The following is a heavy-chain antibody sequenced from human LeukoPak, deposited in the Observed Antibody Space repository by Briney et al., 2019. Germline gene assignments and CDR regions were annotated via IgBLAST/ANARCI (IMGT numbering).Heavy chain of an antibody. V-gene: IGHV4-59*08. J-gene: IGHJ6*03. CDR2: IYYSGST. CDR1: GGSISSYY. Sequence: SETLSLTCTVSGGSISSYYWSWIRQPPGKGLEWIGYIYYSGSTNYNPSLKSRVTISIDTSKSQFSLKLTSVTAADTAVYYCAKTPPPSSYSRDVGGKGTTVPVSS. CDR3: AKTPPPSSYSRDV.